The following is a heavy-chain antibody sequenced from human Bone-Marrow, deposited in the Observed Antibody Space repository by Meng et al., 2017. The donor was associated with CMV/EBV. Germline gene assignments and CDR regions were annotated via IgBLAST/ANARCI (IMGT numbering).Heavy chain of an antibody. CDR3: TTAHSSVRDY. Sequence: GESLKISCVASGLTFSNAWMSWVRQAPGKGLEWVGRIKTNTDGATTDYPAPVKGRFTISRDDSKNTLYLQMYSLRAEDTAVYYCTTAHSSVRDYWGQGTLVTVSS. CDR1: GLTFSNAW. J-gene: IGHJ4*02. D-gene: IGHD3-10*02. V-gene: IGHV3-15*01. CDR2: IKTNTDGATT.